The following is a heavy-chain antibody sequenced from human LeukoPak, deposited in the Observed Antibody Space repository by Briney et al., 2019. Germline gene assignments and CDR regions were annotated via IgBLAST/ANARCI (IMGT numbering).Heavy chain of an antibody. J-gene: IGHJ4*02. CDR2: IYHSGST. CDR3: ARDRGSRSSGWYVD. V-gene: IGHV4-38-2*02. D-gene: IGHD6-19*01. CDR1: GYSLSSGYY. Sequence: SETPSLPLAVPGYSLSSGYYWGWIRQPPREGLGWVGGIYHSGSTYYNPSLKSRVTISVDTSKNQFSLKLSSVTAADTAVYYCARDRGSRSSGWYVDWGQGTLVTVSS.